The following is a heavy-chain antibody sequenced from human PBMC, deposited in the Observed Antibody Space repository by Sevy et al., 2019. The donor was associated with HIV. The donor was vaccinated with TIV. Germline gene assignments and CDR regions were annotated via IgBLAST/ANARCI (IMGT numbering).Heavy chain of an antibody. D-gene: IGHD3-3*01. Sequence: GESLKISCAASGFTFSSYAMSWVRQAPGKGLEWVSAISGSGGSTYDADSVKGRFTISRDNSKNTLYLQMNSLRAEDTAVYYCAKEIPINDFWSGYSDYWGQGTLVTVSS. CDR1: GFTFSSYA. J-gene: IGHJ4*02. V-gene: IGHV3-23*01. CDR3: AKEIPINDFWSGYSDY. CDR2: ISGSGGST.